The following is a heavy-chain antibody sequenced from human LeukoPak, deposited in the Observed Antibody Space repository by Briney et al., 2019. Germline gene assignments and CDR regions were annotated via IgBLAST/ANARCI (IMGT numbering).Heavy chain of an antibody. D-gene: IGHD3-10*01. CDR1: GYTFTSYG. CDR3: ARLGILLWFGQRPGPYYFDY. Sequence: ASVKVSCKASGYTFTSYGISWVRQAPGQGLEWMGWISAYNGNTNYAQKLQGRVTMTTDTSTSTAYMELRSLRSDDTAVYYCARLGILLWFGQRPGPYYFDYWGQGTLVTVSS. J-gene: IGHJ4*02. V-gene: IGHV1-18*01. CDR2: ISAYNGNT.